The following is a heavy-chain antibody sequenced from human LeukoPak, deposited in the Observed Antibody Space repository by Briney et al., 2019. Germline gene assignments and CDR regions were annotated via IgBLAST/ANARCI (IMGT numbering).Heavy chain of an antibody. D-gene: IGHD6-19*01. CDR1: GFTFSSYA. V-gene: IGHV3-23*01. J-gene: IGHJ6*02. CDR2: ISGSGGST. Sequence: PGGSLRLSCAASGFTFSSYAMSWVRQAPGKGLEWVSAISGSGGSTYYADSVKGRFTISRDNSKNTLYLQMNSLRAEDTAVYYCAKQAVAGRYYYYGMDVWGQGTTVTASS. CDR3: AKQAVAGRYYYYGMDV.